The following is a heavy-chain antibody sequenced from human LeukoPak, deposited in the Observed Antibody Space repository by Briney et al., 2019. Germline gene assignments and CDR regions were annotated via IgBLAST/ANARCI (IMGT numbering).Heavy chain of an antibody. Sequence: ASVKVSCKASGYTFTSYGISWVRQAPGQGLEWMGWIGAYNGNTNYAQKLQGRVTMTTDTSTSTAYMELRSLRSDDTAVYYCARGGDAVVPAAIFDYWGQGTLVTVSS. CDR3: ARGGDAVVPAAIFDY. CDR2: IGAYNGNT. CDR1: GYTFTSYG. J-gene: IGHJ4*02. V-gene: IGHV1-18*01. D-gene: IGHD2-2*01.